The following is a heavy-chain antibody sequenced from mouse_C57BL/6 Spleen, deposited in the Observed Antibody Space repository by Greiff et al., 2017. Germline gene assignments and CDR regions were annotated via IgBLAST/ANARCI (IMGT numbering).Heavy chain of an antibody. V-gene: IGHV3-6*01. CDR3: ERDSGSHAMDY. CDR1: GYSITSGYY. CDR2: ISYDGSN. D-gene: IGHD1-1*01. Sequence: EVKLLESGPGLVKPSQSLSLTCSVTGYSITSGYYWNWIRQFPGNKLEWMGYISYDGSNNYNPSLKNQISITRETYKNQFFLKLNSVTTEDTATYYCERDSGSHAMDYWGQGTSVTVSS. J-gene: IGHJ4*01.